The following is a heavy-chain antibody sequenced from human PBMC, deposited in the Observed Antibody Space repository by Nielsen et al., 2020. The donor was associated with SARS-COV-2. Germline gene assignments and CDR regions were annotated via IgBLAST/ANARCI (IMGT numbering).Heavy chain of an antibody. CDR3: AKVGASGYSSGWIDDY. CDR2: IKSDGSGT. J-gene: IGHJ4*02. V-gene: IGHV3-74*01. Sequence: GESLKISCAASGFTFSIYWIHWVRQAPGKRLAWVSRIKSDGSGTIYADSVEGRFTISRDNAKNTLYLQMNSLRAEDTALYYCAKVGASGYSSGWIDDYWGQGTLVTVPS. D-gene: IGHD6-19*01. CDR1: GFTFSIYW.